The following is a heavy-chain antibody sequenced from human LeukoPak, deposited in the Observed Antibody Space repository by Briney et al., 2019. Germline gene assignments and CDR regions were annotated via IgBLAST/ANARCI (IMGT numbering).Heavy chain of an antibody. J-gene: IGHJ4*02. D-gene: IGHD1-14*01. CDR3: ARDQPEHCLPRDY. CDR2: ISYDGNNI. V-gene: IGHV3-30*04. CDR1: GFTFSSYA. Sequence: GGSLRLSCAASGFTFSSYAMHWVRQAPGKGLQWVAFISYDGNNIHYADSVKGRFTISRDNSKSTLYLQMNSLRLEDTAVYYCARDQPEHCLPRDYWGQGTLVTVSS.